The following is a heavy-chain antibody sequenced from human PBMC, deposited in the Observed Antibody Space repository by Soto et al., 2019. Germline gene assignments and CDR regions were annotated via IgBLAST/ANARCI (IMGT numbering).Heavy chain of an antibody. CDR3: AGAAYGDFLDAFDI. J-gene: IGHJ3*02. CDR2: INWNGGST. V-gene: IGHV3-20*01. Sequence: EVQLVESGGGVVRPGGSLRLSCAASGFTFDDYGMSWVRQAPGKGLEWVSGINWNGGSTGYADSVTGRFTISRDNAKNSLYLQMNSLRAEDTALYHCAGAAYGDFLDAFDIWGQGTMVTVSS. CDR1: GFTFDDYG. D-gene: IGHD4-17*01.